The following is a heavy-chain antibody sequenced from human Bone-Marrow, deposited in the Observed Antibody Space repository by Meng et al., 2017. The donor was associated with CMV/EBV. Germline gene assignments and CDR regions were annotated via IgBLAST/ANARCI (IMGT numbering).Heavy chain of an antibody. CDR3: ARGRTSYYDFWSGYPTW. V-gene: IGHV3-74*01. CDR1: GFTFSSYW. Sequence: GGSLRLSCAASGFTFSSYWMHWVRQAPGKGLVWVSRINSDGSSTSYADSVKGRFTISRDNAKNTLYLQMNSLRAEDTAVYYCARGRTSYYDFWSGYPTWWGQGTLVNVAS. CDR2: INSDGSST. D-gene: IGHD3-3*01. J-gene: IGHJ4*02.